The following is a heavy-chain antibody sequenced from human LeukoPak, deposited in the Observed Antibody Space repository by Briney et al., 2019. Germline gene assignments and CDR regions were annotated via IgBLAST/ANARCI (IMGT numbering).Heavy chain of an antibody. CDR3: ARNLGRDGYRWEVNWFDP. V-gene: IGHV6-1*01. D-gene: IGHD5-24*01. J-gene: IGHJ5*02. CDR1: GDSVSSNSAA. CDR2: TYYRSKWYN. Sequence: SQTLSLTCAISGDSVSSNSAAWNWIRQSPSRGLEWLGRTYYRSKWYNDYAVSVKSRITINPDTSKNQFSLQLNSVTPEDTAVYYCARNLGRDGYRWEVNWFDPWGQGTLVTVSS.